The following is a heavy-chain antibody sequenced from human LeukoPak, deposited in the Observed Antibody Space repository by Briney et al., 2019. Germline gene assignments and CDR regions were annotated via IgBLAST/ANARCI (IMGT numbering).Heavy chain of an antibody. Sequence: SGPTLVNPTQTLTLTCTFSGFSLSTSGMCVSWIRQPPGKALEWLARIDWDDDTYYSTSLKTRLPISKDTSKNQVVLTMTNMDPVDTATYYCARIAPAAMAFDYLGQGTLVTVSS. CDR2: IDWDDDT. J-gene: IGHJ4*02. D-gene: IGHD5-18*01. CDR1: GFSLSTSGMC. V-gene: IGHV2-70*11. CDR3: ARIAPAAMAFDY.